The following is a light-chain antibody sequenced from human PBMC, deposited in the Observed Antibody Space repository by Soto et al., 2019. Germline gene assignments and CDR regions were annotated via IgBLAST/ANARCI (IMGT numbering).Light chain of an antibody. CDR2: GAS. CDR3: QQYNNWPWT. CDR1: QSVSSN. Sequence: EIVMTQSPATLSVPPGERATLSCRASQSVSSNLAWYQQKPGQAPRLLIYGASNRATGIPARFSGSGSGTKFTLTISSLQSEDFAVYYCQQYNNWPWTFGQGTKVEIK. J-gene: IGKJ1*01. V-gene: IGKV3-15*01.